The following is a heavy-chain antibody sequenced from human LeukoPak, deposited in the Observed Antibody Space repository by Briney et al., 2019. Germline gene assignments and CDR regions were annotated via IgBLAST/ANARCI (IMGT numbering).Heavy chain of an antibody. D-gene: IGHD6-13*01. Sequence: SETLSLTCTFSGVSISTYYWSWIRQPAGKGLEWIGRIYSSGSAAYSPFLKSRVTMSIDTSKNQFSLRLTSVTAADTAVYYCATFRGYFEYWGQGILLTVSS. CDR3: ATFRGYFEY. CDR1: GVSISTYY. J-gene: IGHJ4*02. CDR2: IYSSGSA. V-gene: IGHV4-4*07.